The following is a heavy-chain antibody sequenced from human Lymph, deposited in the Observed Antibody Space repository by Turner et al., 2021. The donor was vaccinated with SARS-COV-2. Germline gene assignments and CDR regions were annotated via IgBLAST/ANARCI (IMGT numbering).Heavy chain of an antibody. Sequence: EVQLVESGGGLVKTGGSLRLSSAASGFTFSSYSMNWVRQAPGKGLEWVSSSTFTSSYIYYADSVKGRFTISRDNAKNSLYLQMNSLRAEDTAVYYCARGPPDFPYYFDYWGQGTLVSVSS. D-gene: IGHD2-21*02. J-gene: IGHJ4*02. CDR3: ARGPPDFPYYFDY. CDR2: STFTSSYI. CDR1: GFTFSSYS. V-gene: IGHV3-21*01.